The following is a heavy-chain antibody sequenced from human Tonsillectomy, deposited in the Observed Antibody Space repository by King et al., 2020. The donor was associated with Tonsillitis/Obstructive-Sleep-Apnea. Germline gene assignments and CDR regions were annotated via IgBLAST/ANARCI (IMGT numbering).Heavy chain of an antibody. CDR1: GFTFSDFY. CDR3: ASEISDLYDN. Sequence: VQLVESGGGLVKPGRSLTLSCAASGFTFSDFYMSWIRQVPGKGLEWLSDISSTSSDTNYADSVKGRFTISRDNAKNALYLQMNNLRAEDTAVYYCASEISDLYDNWGQGTLVTVSS. J-gene: IGHJ4*02. CDR2: ISSTSSDT. D-gene: IGHD2-21*01. V-gene: IGHV3-11*05.